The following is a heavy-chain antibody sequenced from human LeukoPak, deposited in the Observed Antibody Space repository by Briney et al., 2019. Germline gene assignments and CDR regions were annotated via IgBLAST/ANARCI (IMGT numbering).Heavy chain of an antibody. J-gene: IGHJ4*02. D-gene: IGHD2/OR15-2a*01. Sequence: GSLRLSCAASGNYWMHWVRQAPGKGLVWVSHINSDGSWTSYADSVKGRFTISKDNAKNTVYMQMNSLRAEDTAVYYCVSFYDTYWGRGTLVTVS. CDR1: GNYW. CDR3: VSFYDTY. V-gene: IGHV3-74*01. CDR2: INSDGSWT.